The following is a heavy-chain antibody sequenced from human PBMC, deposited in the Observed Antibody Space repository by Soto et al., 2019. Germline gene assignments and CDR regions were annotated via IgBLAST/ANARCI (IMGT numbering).Heavy chain of an antibody. CDR2: FDPEDGET. CDR1: GYTLTELS. Sequence: ASVKVSCKVSGYTLTELSMHWVRQAPGKGLEWMGGFDPEDGETIYALKFQGRVTMTGDTSTDTAYMELSSLRSEDTTVYYCATARGSSSRYYYYGMDVWGQGTTVTVPS. V-gene: IGHV1-24*01. J-gene: IGHJ6*02. CDR3: ATARGSSSRYYYYGMDV. D-gene: IGHD6-13*01.